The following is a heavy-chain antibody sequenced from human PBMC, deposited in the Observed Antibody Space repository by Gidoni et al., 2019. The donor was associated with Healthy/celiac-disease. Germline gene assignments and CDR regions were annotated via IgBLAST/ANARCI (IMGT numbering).Heavy chain of an antibody. CDR3: AKAELYSSSWYLEGIFDY. Sequence: EVQLVESGGGLVQPGRSLRLSCAASGFTFDDYAMHWVRQAPGKGLEWVSGISWNSGSIGYADSVKGRFTISRDNAKNSLYLQMNSLRAEDTALYYCAKAELYSSSWYLEGIFDYWGQGTLVTVSS. CDR2: ISWNSGSI. CDR1: GFTFDDYA. J-gene: IGHJ4*02. V-gene: IGHV3-9*01. D-gene: IGHD6-13*01.